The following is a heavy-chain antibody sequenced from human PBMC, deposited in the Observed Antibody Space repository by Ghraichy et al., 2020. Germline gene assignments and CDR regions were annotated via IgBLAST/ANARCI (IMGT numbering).Heavy chain of an antibody. D-gene: IGHD5-18*01. V-gene: IGHV3-30*18. J-gene: IGHJ4*02. CDR2: ISNDGRYK. CDR1: GFTFYTYG. CDR3: AQGRSTDMDRHFDY. Sequence: GGSLRLSCAASGFTFYTYGMHWVRLAPGKGLEWVAVISNDGRYKHYADSVKGRFTISRDNSKNTLYLQMNSLRAEDTAVYYCAQGRSTDMDRHFDYWGQGTLVTVSS.